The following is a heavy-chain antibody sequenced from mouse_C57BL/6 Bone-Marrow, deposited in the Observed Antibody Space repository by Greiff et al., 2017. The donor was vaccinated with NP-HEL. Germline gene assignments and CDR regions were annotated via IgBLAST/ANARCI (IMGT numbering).Heavy chain of an antibody. CDR2: IYPRSGNT. Sequence: QVQLQQSGAELARPGASVKLSCKASGYTFTSYGISWVKQRTGQGLEWIGEIYPRSGNTYYIEKFKGKATLTADKSSSTAYMGLRSLTSEDSAVYFCASRGITTVVAKDYFDYWGQGTTLTVSS. V-gene: IGHV1-81*01. J-gene: IGHJ2*01. D-gene: IGHD1-1*01. CDR1: GYTFTSYG. CDR3: ASRGITTVVAKDYFDY.